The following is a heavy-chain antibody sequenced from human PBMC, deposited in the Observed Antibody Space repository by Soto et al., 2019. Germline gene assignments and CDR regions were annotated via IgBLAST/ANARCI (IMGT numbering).Heavy chain of an antibody. CDR2: ISYDGSNK. D-gene: IGHD5-18*01. J-gene: IGHJ4*02. Sequence: GGSLRLSCAASGFTFSSYGMHWVRQAPGKGLEWVAVISYDGSNKYYADSVKGRFTISRDNSKNTLYLQMNGLRAEDTAVFYCAKDRGYSYGYLALWGEGTLVTVSS. V-gene: IGHV3-30*18. CDR1: GFTFSSYG. CDR3: AKDRGYSYGYLAL.